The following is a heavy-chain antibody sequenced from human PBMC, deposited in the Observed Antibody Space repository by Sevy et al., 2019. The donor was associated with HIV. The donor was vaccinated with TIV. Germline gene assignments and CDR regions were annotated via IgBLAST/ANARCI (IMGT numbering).Heavy chain of an antibody. Sequence: SETLSLTCTVSGGSISSGDYYWSWIRQPPGKGLEWIGYIYYSGTTYSNPSLKSRVTISVDTSKNQFSLKLSSVTAADTAEYYCARTSRDIVLVAAYFDFWGQGTLVTVSS. V-gene: IGHV4-30-4*01. D-gene: IGHD2-2*01. J-gene: IGHJ4*02. CDR3: ARTSRDIVLVAAYFDF. CDR1: GGSISSGDYY. CDR2: IYYSGTT.